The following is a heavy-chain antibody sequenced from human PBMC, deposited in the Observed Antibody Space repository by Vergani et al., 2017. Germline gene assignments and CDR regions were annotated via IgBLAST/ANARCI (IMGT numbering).Heavy chain of an antibody. Sequence: VQLVESGGGVVQPGRSLRLSCAASGFTFSSYAMHWVRQAPGKGLEWVSAISGSGGSTYYADSVKGRFTISRDNSKNTLYLQMNSLRAEDTAVYYCASTAGDYYYYYYMDVWGKGTTVTVSS. CDR3: ASTAGDYYYYYYMDV. J-gene: IGHJ6*03. V-gene: IGHV3-23*04. D-gene: IGHD6-13*01. CDR2: ISGSGGST. CDR1: GFTFSSYA.